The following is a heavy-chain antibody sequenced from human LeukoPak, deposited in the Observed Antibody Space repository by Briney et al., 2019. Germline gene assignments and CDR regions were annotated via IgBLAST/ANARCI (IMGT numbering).Heavy chain of an antibody. CDR2: ISVSGVST. V-gene: IGHV3-23*01. D-gene: IGHD6-13*01. CDR3: ARDAVLRNIAAAGYFDY. Sequence: PPGGSLRLSCAASGFTFSTYGMSWVRQAPGKGLEWVSDISVSGVSTYYADSVKGRFTISRDNSKNTLYLQMNSLRAEDTALYYCARDAVLRNIAAAGYFDYWGQGTLVTVSS. J-gene: IGHJ4*02. CDR1: GFTFSTYG.